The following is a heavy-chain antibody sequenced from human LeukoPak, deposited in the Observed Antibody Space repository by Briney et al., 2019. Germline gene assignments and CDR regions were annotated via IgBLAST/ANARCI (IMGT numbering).Heavy chain of an antibody. Sequence: PGGSLRLSCVASGFTSSDHYMDWVRQAPGKGLEWVGRTRNKANSYTTKYAASVEGRFTISRDTSKNLLYLQLNSLKTEDTAVYYCARAGYCGAGTCDSDYYDYWGQGTLVTVSS. D-gene: IGHD2-15*01. CDR3: ARAGYCGAGTCDSDYYDY. CDR2: TRNKANSYTT. V-gene: IGHV3-72*01. J-gene: IGHJ4*02. CDR1: GFTSSDHY.